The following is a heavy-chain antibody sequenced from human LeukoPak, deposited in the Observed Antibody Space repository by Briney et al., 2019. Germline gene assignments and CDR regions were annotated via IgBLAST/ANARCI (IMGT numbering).Heavy chain of an antibody. CDR1: GFTFSDYY. J-gene: IGHJ4*02. CDR2: ISSSGSTI. CDR3: ARDTIRAPMANLDFDY. V-gene: IGHV3-11*01. Sequence: GGSLRLSCAASGFTFSDYYMSWIRQAPGKGLEWVSYISSSGSTIYYADSVKGRFTISRDNAKNSLYLQMNSLRAEDTAVYYCARDTIRAPMANLDFDYWGQGTLVTVSS. D-gene: IGHD5-24*01.